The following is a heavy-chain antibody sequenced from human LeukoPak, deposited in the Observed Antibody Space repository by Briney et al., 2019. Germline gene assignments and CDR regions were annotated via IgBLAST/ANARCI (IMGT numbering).Heavy chain of an antibody. J-gene: IGHJ4*02. CDR3: ARAIVWFGSDY. CDR1: GFTFDDYG. CDR2: INWNGGST. Sequence: GGSLRLSCAASGFTFDDYGMSWVRQAPGKGLEWVSGINWNGGSTGYADSVKGRFTISRDNAKDSLYLQMNSLRAEDTAVYYCARAIVWFGSDYWGQGTLVTVSS. V-gene: IGHV3-20*04. D-gene: IGHD3-10*01.